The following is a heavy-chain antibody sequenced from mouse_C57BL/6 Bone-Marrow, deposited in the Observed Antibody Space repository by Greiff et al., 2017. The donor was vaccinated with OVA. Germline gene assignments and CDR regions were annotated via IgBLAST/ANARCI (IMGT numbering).Heavy chain of an antibody. V-gene: IGHV5-12*01. CDR1: GFTFSDYY. CDR2: ISNGGGST. Sequence: EVHLVESGGGLVQPGGSLKLSCAASGFTFSDYYMYWVRQTPEKRLEWVAYISNGGGSTYYPDTVKGRFTISRDNAKNTLYLQMRRLKSEDTAMYYGARRGFPFYAMDYWGQGTSVTVSS. CDR3: ARRGFPFYAMDY. J-gene: IGHJ4*01.